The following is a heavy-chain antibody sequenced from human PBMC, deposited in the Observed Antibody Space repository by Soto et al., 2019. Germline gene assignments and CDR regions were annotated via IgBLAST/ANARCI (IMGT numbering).Heavy chain of an antibody. CDR2: IYYSGST. J-gene: IGHJ4*02. D-gene: IGHD3-10*01. V-gene: IGHV4-59*01. CDR1: GGSISSYY. Sequence: SETLSLTCTVSGGSISSYYWSWIRQPPGKGLEWIGYIYYSGSTNYNPSLKSRVTISVDTSKNQFSLKLSSVIAADTAVYYCARAYGYYFDYWGQGTLVTVSS. CDR3: ARAYGYYFDY.